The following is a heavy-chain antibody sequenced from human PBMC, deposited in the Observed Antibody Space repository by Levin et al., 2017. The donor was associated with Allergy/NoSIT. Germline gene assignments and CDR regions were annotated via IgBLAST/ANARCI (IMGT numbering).Heavy chain of an antibody. CDR3: ARDVRGPGGFWSGYSYYYYGMDV. V-gene: IGHV1-69*04. Sequence: SVKVSCKASGGTFSSYTISWVRQAPGQGLEWMGRIIPILGIANYAQKFQGRVTITADKSTSTAYMELSSLRSEDTAVYYCARDVRGPGGFWSGYSYYYYGMDVWGQGTTVTVSS. D-gene: IGHD3-3*01. CDR1: GGTFSSYT. CDR2: IIPILGIA. J-gene: IGHJ6*02.